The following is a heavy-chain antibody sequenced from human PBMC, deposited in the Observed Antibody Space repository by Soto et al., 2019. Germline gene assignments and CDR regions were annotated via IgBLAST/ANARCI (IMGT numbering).Heavy chain of an antibody. CDR2: TYYRSKWYN. CDR1: GDSVSSNSAA. V-gene: IGHV6-1*01. J-gene: IGHJ3*02. CDR3: AREDIVVVVAAPDVFDI. Sequence: SQTLSLTCAISGDSVSSNSAAWNWIRQSPSRGLEWLGRTYYRSKWYNDYAVSVKSRITINPDTSKNQFSLQLNSVTPEDTAVYYCAREDIVVVVAAPDVFDIWGQGTMVTVSS. D-gene: IGHD2-15*01.